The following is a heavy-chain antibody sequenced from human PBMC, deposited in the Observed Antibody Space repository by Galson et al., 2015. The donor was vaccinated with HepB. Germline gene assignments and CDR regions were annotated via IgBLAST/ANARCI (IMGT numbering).Heavy chain of an antibody. CDR1: GFTFGDYA. D-gene: IGHD4-17*01. CDR3: TRDRFDRYYGDYGWYFDY. V-gene: IGHV3-49*03. CDR2: IRSKAYGGTT. J-gene: IGHJ4*02. Sequence: SLRLSCAASGFTFGDYAMSWFRQAPGKGLEWVGFIRSKAYGGTTEYAASVKGRFTISRDDSKSIAYLQMNSLKTEDTAVYYCTRDRFDRYYGDYGWYFDYWGQGTLVTVSS.